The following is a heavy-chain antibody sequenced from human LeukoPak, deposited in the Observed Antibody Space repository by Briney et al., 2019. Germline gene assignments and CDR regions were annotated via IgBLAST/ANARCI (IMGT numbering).Heavy chain of an antibody. CDR2: ISWDGGST. CDR1: GFTFDDYA. J-gene: IGHJ5*02. CDR3: AKGQYRWFEYNWFDP. V-gene: IGHV3-43D*03. Sequence: GGSLRLSCAASGFTFDDYAMHWVRQAPGKGLEWVSLISWDGGSTYYADSVKGRFTISRDNSKNSLYLQMNSLRAEDTALYYCAKGQYRWFEYNWFDPWGQGTLVTVSS. D-gene: IGHD2-8*02.